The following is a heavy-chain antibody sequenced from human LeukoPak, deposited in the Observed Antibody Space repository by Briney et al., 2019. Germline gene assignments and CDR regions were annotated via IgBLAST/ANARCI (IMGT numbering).Heavy chain of an antibody. J-gene: IGHJ5*02. CDR1: GGSISSSSYY. V-gene: IGHV4-39*01. CDR3: ARVRYGSGSYYSWYNWFDP. Sequence: SETLSLTCTVSGGSISSSSYYWGWIHQPPGKGLEWIGSIYYSGSTYYNPSLKSRVTISVDTSKNQFSLKLSSVTAADTAVYYCARVRYGSGSYYSWYNWFDPWGQGTLVTVSS. D-gene: IGHD3-10*01. CDR2: IYYSGST.